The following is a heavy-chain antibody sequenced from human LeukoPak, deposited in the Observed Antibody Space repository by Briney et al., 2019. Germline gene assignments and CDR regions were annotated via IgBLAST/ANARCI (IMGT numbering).Heavy chain of an antibody. V-gene: IGHV4-39*01. CDR2: IYYSGST. J-gene: IGHJ6*02. CDR3: ASWGGSYDYYYYGMDV. Sequence: PSETLSLTCTVSGGSISSSSYYWGWIRQPPGKGLEWIGSIYYSGSTYYNPSLKSRVTISVDTSKNQFSLKLSSVTAADTAVYYCASWGGSYDYYYYGMDVWGQGTTVTVSS. D-gene: IGHD1-26*01. CDR1: GGSISSSSYY.